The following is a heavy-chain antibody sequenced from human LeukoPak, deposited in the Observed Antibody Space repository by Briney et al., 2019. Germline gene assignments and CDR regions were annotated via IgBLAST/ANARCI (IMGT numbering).Heavy chain of an antibody. J-gene: IGHJ6*03. CDR1: GYTFTSYY. D-gene: IGHD1-26*01. V-gene: IGHV1-46*01. CDR3: ARGPRGSLRYYYYYYYMDV. CDR2: INPSGGST. Sequence: ASVKVPFKASGYTFTSYYMHWVRQAPGQGLEWMGIINPSGGSTSYAQKFQGRVTMTRDMSTSTVYMELSSLRSEDTAVYYCARGPRGSLRYYYYYYYMDVWGKGTTVTVSS.